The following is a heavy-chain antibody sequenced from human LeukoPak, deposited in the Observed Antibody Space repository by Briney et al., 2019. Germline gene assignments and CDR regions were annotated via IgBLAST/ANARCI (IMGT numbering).Heavy chain of an antibody. J-gene: IGHJ2*01. CDR1: GFTFSNYA. Sequence: GGSLRLSCAASGFTFSNYAMSWVRQAPGKGLEWVSGISGSGGSTYYADSVEGRLTISRDNSKNTMYLQMDSLRAEDTAVYYCAKVGIRISLIVVVFTTADDWYFDLWGRGTLVTVSS. CDR2: ISGSGGST. CDR3: AKVGIRISLIVVVFTTADDWYFDL. D-gene: IGHD3-22*01. V-gene: IGHV3-23*01.